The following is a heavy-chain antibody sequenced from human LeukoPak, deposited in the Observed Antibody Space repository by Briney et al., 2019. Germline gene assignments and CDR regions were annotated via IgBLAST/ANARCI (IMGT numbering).Heavy chain of an antibody. CDR1: GFTFDDYA. D-gene: IGHD1-1*01. V-gene: IGHV3-43D*03. J-gene: IGHJ4*02. CDR3: AKDMNSKLWNAVFIAD. Sequence: GGSLRLSCAASGFTFDDYAMHWVRQAPGKGLEWVSLISWDGGSTYYADSVKGRFTISRDNSKNSLYLQMNSLRAEDTALYYCAKDMNSKLWNAVFIADWGQGTLVTVSS. CDR2: ISWDGGST.